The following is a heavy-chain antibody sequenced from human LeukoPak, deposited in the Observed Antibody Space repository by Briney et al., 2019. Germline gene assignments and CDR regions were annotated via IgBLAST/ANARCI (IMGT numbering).Heavy chain of an antibody. J-gene: IGHJ4*02. D-gene: IGHD3-9*01. Sequence: PGGPLRLSCAASGFTFSNYAMHWVRQAPGKGLEWVAVISYDGSNKYYADSVKGRFTISRDNSKNTLYLQMNSLRAEDTAVYYCAKTPMGYFDWLFPTPFDYWGQGTLVTVSS. CDR3: AKTPMGYFDWLFPTPFDY. CDR1: GFTFSNYA. CDR2: ISYDGSNK. V-gene: IGHV3-30-3*02.